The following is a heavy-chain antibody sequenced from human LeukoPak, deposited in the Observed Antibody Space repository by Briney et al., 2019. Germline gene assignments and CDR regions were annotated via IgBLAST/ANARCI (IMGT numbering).Heavy chain of an antibody. D-gene: IGHD2-15*01. CDR3: ARGPLCGGGSCYLGWFDP. J-gene: IGHJ5*02. V-gene: IGHV4-34*01. CDR1: GVSFSGYY. Sequence: PSETLSLTCAVYGVSFSGYYWSWIRQPPGKGLEWIGEINHSGSTNYNPSLMSRVTISVDTSKNQFSLKLSSVTAADTAVYYCARGPLCGGGSCYLGWFDPWGQGTLVTVSS. CDR2: INHSGST.